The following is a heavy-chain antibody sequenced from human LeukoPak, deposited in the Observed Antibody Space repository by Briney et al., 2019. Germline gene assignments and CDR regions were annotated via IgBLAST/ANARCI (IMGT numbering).Heavy chain of an antibody. CDR3: AGGDSSSSAYYYMDV. V-gene: IGHV4-59*01. CDR2: IYYSGST. J-gene: IGHJ6*03. D-gene: IGHD6-6*01. CDR1: GGSISSYY. Sequence: SETLSLTCTVSGGSISSYYWSWIRQPPGKGLEWIGYIYYSGSTNYNPSLKSRVTISVDTSKNQFSLKLSSVTAADTAVYYCAGGDSSSSAYYYMDVWGKGTTVTVSS.